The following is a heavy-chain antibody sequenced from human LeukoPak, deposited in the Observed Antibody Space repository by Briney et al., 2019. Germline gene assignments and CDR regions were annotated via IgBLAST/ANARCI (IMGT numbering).Heavy chain of an antibody. CDR3: AREQSYSEEIVVVNPPFDY. CDR2: ISSSGSTI. D-gene: IGHD2-21*01. Sequence: PGGSLRLSCAASGFTFSSYEMDWVRQAPGKGLEWVSYISSSGSTIYYADSVKGRFTISRDNAKNSLYLQMNSLRAEDTAVYYCAREQSYSEEIVVVNPPFDYWGQGTLVTVSS. CDR1: GFTFSSYE. J-gene: IGHJ4*02. V-gene: IGHV3-48*03.